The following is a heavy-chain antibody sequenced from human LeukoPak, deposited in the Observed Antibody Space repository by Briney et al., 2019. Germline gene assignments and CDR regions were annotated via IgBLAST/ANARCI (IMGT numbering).Heavy chain of an antibody. CDR1: GFTFSSYA. V-gene: IGHV3-23*01. D-gene: IGHD3-22*01. CDR2: ISGSGGST. J-gene: IGHJ6*02. Sequence: GGSLRLSCAASGFTFSSYAMSWVRQAPGKGLEWVSAISGSGGSTYYADSVKGRFTISRDNAKNTLYLQMNSLRAEDTAVYYCAKVGLGYDSSGYYYYYGMDVWGQGTTVTVSS. CDR3: AKVGLGYDSSGYYYYYGMDV.